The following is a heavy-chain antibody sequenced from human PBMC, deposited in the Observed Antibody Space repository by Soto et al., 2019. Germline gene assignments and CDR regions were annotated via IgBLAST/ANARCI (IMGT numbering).Heavy chain of an antibody. CDR1: VGTFSTYI. CDR3: ARDRITTRGDAFDL. J-gene: IGHJ3*01. V-gene: IGHV1-69*08. CDR2: IIPIPDIT. Sequence: QVQLVQSGAEVRKPGSSVKVSCKAPVGTFSTYIISWVRQAPGQGLEWLGRIIPIPDITNYAQKFQGRVTVTADRSTSTAYMELTSLKSADTAVYYCARDRITTRGDAFDLWGQGTMVTVSS. D-gene: IGHD3-3*01.